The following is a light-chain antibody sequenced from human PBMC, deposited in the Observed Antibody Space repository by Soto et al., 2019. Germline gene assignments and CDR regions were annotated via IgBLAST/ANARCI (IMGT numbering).Light chain of an antibody. V-gene: IGKV3-20*01. CDR1: QSVTGNF. CDR3: QQYGSSPIT. CDR2: GAS. Sequence: EIVLTQSPGTLSLSPGERATLSCRASQSVTGNFLDWYRQTPGQAHRLLLHGASSRATGIPDRFSGSGSGTDFTLTISRLEPEDFAVYYCQQYGSSPITFGQGTRL. J-gene: IGKJ5*01.